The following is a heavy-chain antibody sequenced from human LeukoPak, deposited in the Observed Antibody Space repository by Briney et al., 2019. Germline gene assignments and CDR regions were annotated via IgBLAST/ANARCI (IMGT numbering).Heavy chain of an antibody. V-gene: IGHV3-23*01. CDR3: AKDIQLST. CDR2: ISSSGNNA. Sequence: GSLRLSCAVSGFTFRDAAMTWVRQAPGKGLEWVSLISSSGNNAYYADSVKGRFTISRDNSKNTLSLQMNSLRVEDTAIYYCAKDIQLSTWGLGTMVTVSS. D-gene: IGHD5-24*01. J-gene: IGHJ3*01. CDR1: GFTFRDAA.